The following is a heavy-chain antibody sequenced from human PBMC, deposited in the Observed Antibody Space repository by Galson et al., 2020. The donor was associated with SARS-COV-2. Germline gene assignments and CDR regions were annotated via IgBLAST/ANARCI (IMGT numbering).Heavy chain of an antibody. Sequence: GESLKISCVASGFRFSHYWMSWVRQAPGKGLEWVANIKEDGSEKYYVGSVKGRFTISRDNADNSLYLQMNSLRSEDTAVYFCARDKAYSYYMDVWGKGTTVIVSS. CDR3: ARDKAYSYYMDV. V-gene: IGHV3-7*01. J-gene: IGHJ6*03. CDR2: IKEDGSEK. CDR1: GFRFSHYW.